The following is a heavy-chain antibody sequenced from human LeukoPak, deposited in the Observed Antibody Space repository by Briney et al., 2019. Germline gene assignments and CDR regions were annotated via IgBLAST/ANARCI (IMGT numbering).Heavy chain of an antibody. V-gene: IGHV4-4*07. D-gene: IGHD7-27*01. CDR3: ARDRLNGDRAFDI. CDR2: MYISGNT. Sequence: SETLSLTCTVSGDSISSYYWSWIRQPAGKGLEWMGRMYISGNTNYNPSLKSRVTMSLDTSKNQFSLRLSSVTAADTAMYYCARDRLNGDRAFDIWGQGTMVSVSS. J-gene: IGHJ3*02. CDR1: GDSISSYY.